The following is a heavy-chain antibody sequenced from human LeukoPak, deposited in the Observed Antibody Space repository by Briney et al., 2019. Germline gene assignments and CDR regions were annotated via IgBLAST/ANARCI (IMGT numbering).Heavy chain of an antibody. J-gene: IGHJ4*02. Sequence: SQTLSLTCAVSGGXVSSGGYSWSWIRQPPGKGLEWVGHIYNSGSTYYNPSLKSRVTISVGGTKNQLSLNLTSVTAADTAVYYCARGFSASGTFPGYWGQGTLVTVSS. CDR3: ARGFSASGTFPGY. V-gene: IGHV4-30-2*01. CDR2: IYNSGST. CDR1: GGXVSSGGYS. D-gene: IGHD3-10*01.